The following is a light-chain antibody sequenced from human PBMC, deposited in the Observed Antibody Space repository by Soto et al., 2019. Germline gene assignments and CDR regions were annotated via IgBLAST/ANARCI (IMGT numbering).Light chain of an antibody. CDR1: QSISSY. Sequence: DIQMTQSPSSLSASVGDRVTITCRASQSISSYLNWYQQKQGKAPKLLIYAASSLQSGVPSRFSGSGSGTDFTLTISSLQPEDFATYYCQQSYSTPPLTFGGGTKVDIK. J-gene: IGKJ4*01. CDR3: QQSYSTPPLT. CDR2: AAS. V-gene: IGKV1-39*01.